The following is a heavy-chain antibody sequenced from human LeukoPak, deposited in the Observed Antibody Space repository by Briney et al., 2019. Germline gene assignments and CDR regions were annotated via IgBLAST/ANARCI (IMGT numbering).Heavy chain of an antibody. V-gene: IGHV4-39*02. J-gene: IGHJ3*02. Sequence: PSETLSLTCTVSGGSISSSSYYWGWIRQPPGKGLELIGSKYYSGNSYYNPSLKSRISISVDTSKNQFSLKLSSVTAADTAVYYCARDLIDEYYDSIWGQGTMVTVSS. CDR2: KYYSGNS. CDR1: GGSISSSSYY. D-gene: IGHD3-22*01. CDR3: ARDLIDEYYDSI.